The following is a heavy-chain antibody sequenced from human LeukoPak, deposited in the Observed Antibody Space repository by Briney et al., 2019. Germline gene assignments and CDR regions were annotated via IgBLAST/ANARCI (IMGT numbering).Heavy chain of an antibody. CDR2: ISSSNTI. J-gene: IGHJ4*02. V-gene: IGHV3-48*02. Sequence: GGSLRLSCAASGFTFNYFSVNWVRQAPGKGLEWVSYISSSNTIYYADSVEGRFTISRDNAWNSLYLQMNSLRDEDTAVYYCARDRDHSNNWYIFLDYWGQGTLATVSS. D-gene: IGHD6-13*01. CDR3: ARDRDHSNNWYIFLDY. CDR1: GFTFNYFS.